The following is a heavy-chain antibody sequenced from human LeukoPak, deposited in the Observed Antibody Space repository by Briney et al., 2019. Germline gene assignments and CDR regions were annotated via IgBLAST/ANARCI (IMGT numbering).Heavy chain of an antibody. CDR1: GDSIRSYY. Sequence: SETLSLTCSVSGDSIRSYYWSWIRQTPGKGLEWIGQIYFNGATNYNPSLRSRVTISLDTSKSQFSLTLTSVTAADTALYYCALGIVSWNYWGRGTLVAVSS. CDR2: IYFNGAT. V-gene: IGHV4-59*08. J-gene: IGHJ4*02. CDR3: ALGIVSWNY. D-gene: IGHD5/OR15-5a*01.